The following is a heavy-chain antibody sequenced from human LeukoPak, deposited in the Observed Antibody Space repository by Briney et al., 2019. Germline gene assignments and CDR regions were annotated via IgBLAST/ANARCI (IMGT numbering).Heavy chain of an antibody. V-gene: IGHV3-21*01. CDR1: GSTFSSYS. Sequence: GGSLRLSCAASGSTFSSYSMNWVSQAPGKGLEWVSSISSSSTYIYYADSVKGRFTISRDNAKNSLYLQMNSLRAEDTAVYYCARGEYYYDSSGYYSDYWGQGTLVTVSS. CDR3: ARGEYYYDSSGYYSDY. J-gene: IGHJ4*02. CDR2: ISSSSTYI. D-gene: IGHD3-22*01.